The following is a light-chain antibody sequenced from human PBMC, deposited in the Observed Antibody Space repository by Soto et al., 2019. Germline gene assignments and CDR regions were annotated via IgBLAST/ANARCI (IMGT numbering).Light chain of an antibody. CDR1: QSLVYSDGNTY. CDR2: QVS. Sequence: DVVMTQSPLSLPVTLGQPASISCRSSQSLVYSDGNTYLNRFQQRPGQSPRHLIYQVSNWDSGXPDXFSGSGSGTDFTLKISRVEAEDVGIYYCMQGTHWPPFGQGTRLEIK. CDR3: MQGTHWPP. J-gene: IGKJ5*01. V-gene: IGKV2D-30*01.